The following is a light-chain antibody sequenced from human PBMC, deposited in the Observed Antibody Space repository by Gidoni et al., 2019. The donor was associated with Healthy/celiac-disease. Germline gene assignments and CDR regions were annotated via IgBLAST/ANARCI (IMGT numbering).Light chain of an antibody. J-gene: IGKJ1*01. V-gene: IGKV4-1*01. CDR3: QQYDSTPQT. CDR1: QSVLYSSNNKNY. Sequence: DIVMTQSPDSLAVSLGERATINCKSSQSVLYSSNNKNYLAWYQQKPGQPPKLLMYWASTRESGVQDRFSGSGSGTDFTLTISSLQAEDVAVYYCQQYDSTPQTFGQGTKVEIK. CDR2: WAS.